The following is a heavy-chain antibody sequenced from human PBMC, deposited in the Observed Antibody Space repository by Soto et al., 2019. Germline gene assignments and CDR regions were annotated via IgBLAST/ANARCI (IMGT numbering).Heavy chain of an antibody. J-gene: IGHJ4*02. D-gene: IGHD4-17*01. V-gene: IGHV4-61*01. CDR3: ARTTAVPNTLRSRYFFDY. Sequence: SETLSLTCSVSGGSVSNKTYYWSWIRQPPGKRLEWIGYVYYSGATNYNPSLKSRVTISVDLSKNQFSLRLSSVTTADTALYYCARTTAVPNTLRSRYFFDYWGQGTLVTVS. CDR1: GGSVSNKTYY. CDR2: VYYSGAT.